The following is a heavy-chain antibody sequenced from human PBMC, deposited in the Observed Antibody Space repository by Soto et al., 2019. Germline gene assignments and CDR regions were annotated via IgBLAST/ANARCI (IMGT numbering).Heavy chain of an antibody. J-gene: IGHJ4*02. CDR3: ARVPHY. V-gene: IGHV4-30-2*01. CDR1: GGSISSGGYS. Sequence: SETLSLTCAVSGGSISSGGYSWSWIRQPPGKGLEWIAYIYHSGSTYYNPSLKSRVTISVDRSKNQFSLKLSSVTAADTAVYYCARVPHYWGQGTLVTVSS. CDR2: IYHSGST.